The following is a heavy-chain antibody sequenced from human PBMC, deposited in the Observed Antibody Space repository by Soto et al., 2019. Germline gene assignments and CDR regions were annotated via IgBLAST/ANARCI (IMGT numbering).Heavy chain of an antibody. V-gene: IGHV1-69*01. CDR1: GGIFSTYA. CDR2: IIPIFGTP. CDR3: ARDRDDYGSGNYYNRIDF. Sequence: QVQLVQSGAEVKKPGSSVKVSCKASGGIFSTYAISWLRQAPGQGLEWMGGIIPIFGTPNYAQRFQGRVTISEDQSTTTSYMELRRLKSEDTAVYYCARDRDDYGSGNYYNRIDFWGQGTLVTVSS. J-gene: IGHJ4*02. D-gene: IGHD3-10*01.